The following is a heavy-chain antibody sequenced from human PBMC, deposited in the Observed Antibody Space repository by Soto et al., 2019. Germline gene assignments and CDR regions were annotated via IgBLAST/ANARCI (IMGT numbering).Heavy chain of an antibody. J-gene: IGHJ5*02. Sequence: QVQLVPSGAEVKKPGASVKVSCKASGYTFTSYYMHWVRQAHGQGLEWVCIIHPSGGSTSYAQKCQGRVTMTRDTYTSTVYMELSSRRSEDTAVYYCAIDRSPDYDVWTYNWFDPWGQGTIVTVSS. V-gene: IGHV1-46*01. D-gene: IGHD3-3*01. CDR1: GYTFTSYY. CDR3: AIDRSPDYDVWTYNWFDP. CDR2: IHPSGGST.